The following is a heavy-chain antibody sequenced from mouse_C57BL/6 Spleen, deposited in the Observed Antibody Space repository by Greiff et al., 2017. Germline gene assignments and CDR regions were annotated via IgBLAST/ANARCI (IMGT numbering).Heavy chain of an antibody. Sequence: QVQLKQSGAELVRPGASVTLSCKASGYTFTDYEMHWVKQTPVHGLEWIGAIDPETGGTAYNQKFKGKAILTADKASSTAYMELRSLTSEDSAVYYCTRPITTVVGDAMDYWGQGTSVTVSS. CDR2: IDPETGGT. D-gene: IGHD1-1*01. CDR3: TRPITTVVGDAMDY. CDR1: GYTFTDYE. V-gene: IGHV1-15*01. J-gene: IGHJ4*01.